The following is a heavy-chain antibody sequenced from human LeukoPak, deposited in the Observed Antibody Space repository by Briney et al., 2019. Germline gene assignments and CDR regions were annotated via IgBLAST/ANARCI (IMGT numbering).Heavy chain of an antibody. CDR2: IYYSGST. D-gene: IGHD2-15*01. CDR3: ARVAYGGNWFDP. J-gene: IGHJ5*02. CDR1: GGYISSGGYY. V-gene: IGHV4-31*03. Sequence: SETLSLTCTVSGGYISSGGYYWSWIRQHPGKGLEWIGYIYYSGSTYYNPSLKSRVTISVDTSKNQFSLKLSSVTAADTAVYYCARVAYGGNWFDPWGQGTLVTVSS.